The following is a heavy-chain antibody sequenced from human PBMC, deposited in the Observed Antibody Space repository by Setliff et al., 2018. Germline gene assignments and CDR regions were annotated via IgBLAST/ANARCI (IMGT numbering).Heavy chain of an antibody. CDR2: ISSEGDSI. Sequence: GGSLRLSCAASGFTFSSDAMTWVRQAPGKGLEWVSTISSEGDSIYYADSVKGRFTISRDNSKSTLYLEMNSLRAEDTAVYYCAKCSSWHGHYPHFNYWGQGTLVTVSS. CDR1: GFTFSSDA. V-gene: IGHV3-23*03. CDR3: AKCSSWHGHYPHFNY. J-gene: IGHJ4*02. D-gene: IGHD6-13*01.